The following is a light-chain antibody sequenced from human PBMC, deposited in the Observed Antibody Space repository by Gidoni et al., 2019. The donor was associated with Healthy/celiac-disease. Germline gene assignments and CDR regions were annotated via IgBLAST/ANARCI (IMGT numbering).Light chain of an antibody. Sequence: EIVMTKSPATLSVSPGERATLSGRASQSVSSNLAWYQQKPGQAPRLLIYGASTRATGIPARFSGSGSGTEFTLTISSLQSEDFAVYYCQQYNNWPRTFGQGTKVEIK. CDR3: QQYNNWPRT. V-gene: IGKV3-15*01. CDR2: GAS. J-gene: IGKJ1*01. CDR1: QSVSSN.